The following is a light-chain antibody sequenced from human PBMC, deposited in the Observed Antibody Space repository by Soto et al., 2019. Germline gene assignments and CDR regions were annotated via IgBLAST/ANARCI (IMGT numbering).Light chain of an antibody. CDR1: QSVSSY. Sequence: EIVLTQSPATLSLSPGERATLSCWASQSVSSYLAWYQKKPGQAPRILIYDISNRATGIPARFSGSGSGTDFNLTISRLETEDFAVYECQQRSKWPLTFGGGTKVDIK. CDR2: DIS. J-gene: IGKJ4*01. V-gene: IGKV3-11*01. CDR3: QQRSKWPLT.